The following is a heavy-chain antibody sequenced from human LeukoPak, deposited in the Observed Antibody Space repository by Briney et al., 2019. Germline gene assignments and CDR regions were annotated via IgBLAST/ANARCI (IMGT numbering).Heavy chain of an antibody. CDR1: GYSFNDYY. V-gene: IGHV1-2*02. CDR2: INPNSGRT. CDR3: ARDSSDILTDYYHF. D-gene: IGHD3-9*01. J-gene: IGHJ4*02. Sequence: GASVKVSCKTSGYSFNDYYLHWVRQAPGQGLERMGWINPNSGRTHYAPKFQGRVTLTTDTSITTAYMELSSLISGDTALYYCARDSSDILTDYYHFWGQGTLVTVSS.